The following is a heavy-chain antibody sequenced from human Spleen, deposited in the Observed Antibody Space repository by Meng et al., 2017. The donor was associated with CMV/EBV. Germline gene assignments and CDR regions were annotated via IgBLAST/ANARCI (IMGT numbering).Heavy chain of an antibody. D-gene: IGHD3-3*02. Sequence: VILDDFGMSWVRQVTGKGLQWVSTINWNGASITYADSVRRRFTISRDNAKNSLYLQMSNLRAEDTAFYYCARDRIFGVGSPYYFDYWGQGILVTVSS. J-gene: IGHJ4*02. CDR3: ARDRIFGVGSPYYFDY. V-gene: IGHV3-20*03. CDR1: VILDDFG. CDR2: INWNGASI.